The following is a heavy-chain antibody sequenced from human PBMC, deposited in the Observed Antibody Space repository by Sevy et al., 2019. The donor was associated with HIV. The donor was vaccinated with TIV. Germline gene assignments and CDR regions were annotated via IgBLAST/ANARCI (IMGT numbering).Heavy chain of an antibody. V-gene: IGHV3-21*01. CDR3: ARDKSGYSSSWYLSYYYYGMDV. CDR2: ISSSSSYI. J-gene: IGHJ6*02. Sequence: GGSLRLSCAASGFTFSSYSMNCVRQAPGKGLEWVSSISSSSSYIYYADSVKGRFTISRDNAKNTLYLQMNSLRAEDTAVYYCARDKSGYSSSWYLSYYYYGMDVWGQGTTVTVSS. D-gene: IGHD6-13*01. CDR1: GFTFSSYS.